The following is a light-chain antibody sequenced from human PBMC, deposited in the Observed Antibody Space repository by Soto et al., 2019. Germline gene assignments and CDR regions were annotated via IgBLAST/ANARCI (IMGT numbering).Light chain of an antibody. V-gene: IGLV2-14*01. CDR1: SGDIGGYNY. Sequence: QSALTQPASVSGSPGQSITISCTGTSGDIGGYNYVSWYQQHPGKAPKLMIYDVSDRPSGVSNRFSGSKSGNTASLTISGLRAEDAADYYCSSYTTSTTLLFGGGTKLTVL. CDR3: SSYTTSTTLL. CDR2: DVS. J-gene: IGLJ2*01.